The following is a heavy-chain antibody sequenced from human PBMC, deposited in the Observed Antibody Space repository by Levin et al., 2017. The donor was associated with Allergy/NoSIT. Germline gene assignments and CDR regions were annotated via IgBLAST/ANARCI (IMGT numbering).Heavy chain of an antibody. CDR1: GGSISSGGYS. CDR2: IYLSGST. V-gene: IGHV4-30-2*01. J-gene: IGHJ4*02. Sequence: SETLSLTCAVSGGSISSGGYSWSWIRQPPGKGLEWIGNIYLSGSTYYNPSLKSRVTISVDRSKNQFSLNLSSVTAADTAVYYCARVAGYSYGYSFDYWGQETRSPSPQ. CDR3: ARVAGYSYGYSFDY. D-gene: IGHD5-18*01.